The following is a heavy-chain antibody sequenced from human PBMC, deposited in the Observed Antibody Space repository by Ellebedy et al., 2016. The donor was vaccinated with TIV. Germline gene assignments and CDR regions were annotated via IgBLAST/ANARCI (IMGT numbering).Heavy chain of an antibody. V-gene: IGHV3-48*02. D-gene: IGHD1-14*01. CDR2: ISSSSSTI. J-gene: IGHJ4*02. CDR3: ARGPLDY. CDR1: GFLFSDYT. Sequence: GESLKISCAASGFLFSDYTMHWVRQAPGKGLEWVSYISSSSSTIYYADSVKGRFTISRDNAKNSLYLQMNSLRDEDTAVYYCARGPLDYWGQGTLVTVSS.